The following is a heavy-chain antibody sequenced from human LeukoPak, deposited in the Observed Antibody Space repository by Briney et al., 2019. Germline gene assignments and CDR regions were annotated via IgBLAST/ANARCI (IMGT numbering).Heavy chain of an antibody. CDR2: MNPNSGNT. D-gene: IGHD3/OR15-3a*01. J-gene: IGHJ6*03. Sequence: ASVKVSCKPSGYTFTSYNINWVRQATGQRLEWMGWMNPNSGNTGYAQKFQGRVTMTKNTSITTAYMELSSLRSEDTAVYYCARALSWTTDSYYYMDVWGKGTTVTVSS. V-gene: IGHV1-8*01. CDR3: ARALSWTTDSYYYMDV. CDR1: GYTFTSYN.